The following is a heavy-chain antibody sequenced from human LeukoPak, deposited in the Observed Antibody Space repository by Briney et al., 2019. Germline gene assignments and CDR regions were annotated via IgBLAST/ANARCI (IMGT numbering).Heavy chain of an antibody. CDR2: IYPGDSDT. Sequence: GESLKISCKGSGYSFTSYWIGWVRQMPGKGLEWMGIIYPGDSDTRYSPSFQGQVTISADKSINTAYLQWSSLKASDTAMYYCARLRSCSSTSCLPPGFDPWGQGTLVTVSS. D-gene: IGHD2-2*01. V-gene: IGHV5-51*01. CDR3: ARLRSCSSTSCLPPGFDP. J-gene: IGHJ5*02. CDR1: GYSFTSYW.